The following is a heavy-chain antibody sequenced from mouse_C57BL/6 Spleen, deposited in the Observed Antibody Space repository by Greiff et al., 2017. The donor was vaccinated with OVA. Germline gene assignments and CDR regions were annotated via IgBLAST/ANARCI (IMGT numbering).Heavy chain of an antibody. V-gene: IGHV1-75*01. CDR2: IFPGSGST. D-gene: IGHD1-1*01. CDR3: ARFTTVVRYFDV. J-gene: IGHJ1*03. CDR1: GYTFTDYY. Sequence: QVHVKQSGPELVKPGASVKISCKASGYTFTDYYINWVKQRPGQGLEWIGWIFPGSGSTYYNEKFKGKATLTVDKSSSTAYMLLSSLTSEDSAVYFCARFTTVVRYFDVWGTGTTVTVSS.